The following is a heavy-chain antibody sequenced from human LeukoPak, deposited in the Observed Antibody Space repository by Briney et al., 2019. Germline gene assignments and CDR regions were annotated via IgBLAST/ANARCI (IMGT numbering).Heavy chain of an antibody. CDR1: GFPFRNYG. CDR3: ARGRSVVRGVIIYYYYYYMDV. CDR2: IKQDGSEK. D-gene: IGHD3-10*01. Sequence: GGSLRLSCAASGFPFRNYGMSWVRQAPGKGLEWVANIKQDGSEKYYVDSVKGRFTISRDNAKNSLYLQMNSLRAEDTAVYYCARGRSVVRGVIIYYYYYYMDVWGKGTTVTISS. V-gene: IGHV3-7*01. J-gene: IGHJ6*03.